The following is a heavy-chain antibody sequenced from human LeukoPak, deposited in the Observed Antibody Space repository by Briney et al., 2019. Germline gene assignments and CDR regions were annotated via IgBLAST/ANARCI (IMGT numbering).Heavy chain of an antibody. CDR3: ARVPNSSGWYNWFDP. CDR1: GDSISSSSYY. V-gene: IGHV4-39*07. D-gene: IGHD6-19*01. CDR2: ISYNGVS. J-gene: IGHJ5*02. Sequence: SETLSLTCTVSGDSISSSSYYWGWIRQPPGKGLEWIGSISYNGVSYYTPSLRSRVTISVDTSKNQFSLKVTSVTAADTAVYYCARVPNSSGWYNWFDPWGQGTPVTVSS.